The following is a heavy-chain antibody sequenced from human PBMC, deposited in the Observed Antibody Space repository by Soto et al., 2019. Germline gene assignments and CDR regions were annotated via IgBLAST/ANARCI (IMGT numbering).Heavy chain of an antibody. CDR3: ARGLEVDYGDYVDY. Sequence: ESGGGVVQPGRSLRLSCAASGFTFSSYAMHWVRQAPGKGLEWVAVISYDGSNKYYADSVKGRFTISRDNSKNTLYLQMNSLRAEDTAVYYCARGLEVDYGDYVDYWGQGTLVTVSS. D-gene: IGHD4-17*01. CDR2: ISYDGSNK. CDR1: GFTFSSYA. V-gene: IGHV3-30-3*01. J-gene: IGHJ4*02.